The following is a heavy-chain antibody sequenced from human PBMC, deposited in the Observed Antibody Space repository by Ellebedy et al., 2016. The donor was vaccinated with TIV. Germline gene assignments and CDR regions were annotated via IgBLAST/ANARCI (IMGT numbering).Heavy chain of an antibody. D-gene: IGHD3-9*01. CDR1: GFTFSDYY. CDR3: GRAREPGYFAYYYYGMDV. J-gene: IGHJ6*02. Sequence: GESLKISCAASGFTFSDYYMSWIRQAPGKGLEWVSYITNTGHTIYYADSVKGRFTVARDNAKNSLYLQMNSLRAEDTATYYSGRAREPGYFAYYYYGMDVWGQGTTVTVSS. CDR2: ITNTGHTI. V-gene: IGHV3-11*01.